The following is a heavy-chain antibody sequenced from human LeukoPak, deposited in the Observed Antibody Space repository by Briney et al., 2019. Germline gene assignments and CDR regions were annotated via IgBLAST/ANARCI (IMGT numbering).Heavy chain of an antibody. Sequence: GSLPLSCAASGFTLSTYSMNWVRQAPGKGLEWVSYIDSRSGTIYYADSVKGRFTISRDNAKNSLYLQMNSLRDEDTAVYYCAREVGSWYYYWGQGALVTVSS. V-gene: IGHV3-48*02. J-gene: IGHJ4*02. CDR1: GFTLSTYS. D-gene: IGHD6-13*01. CDR3: AREVGSWYYY. CDR2: IDSRSGTI.